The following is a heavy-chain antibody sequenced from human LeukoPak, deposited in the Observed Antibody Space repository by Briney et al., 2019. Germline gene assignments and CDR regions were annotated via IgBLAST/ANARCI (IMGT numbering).Heavy chain of an antibody. V-gene: IGHV4-34*01. CDR2: INHSGST. D-gene: IGHD3-10*01. J-gene: IGHJ6*02. CDR1: GGSFSGYY. CDR3: ARGRGSGSYYYYGMDV. Sequence: SETLSLTCAVYGGSFSGYYWSWIRQPPEKGLEWIGEINHSGSTNYNPSLKSRVTMSVDTSKNQFSLKLSSVTAADTAVYYCARGRGSGSYYYYGMDVWGQGTTVTVSS.